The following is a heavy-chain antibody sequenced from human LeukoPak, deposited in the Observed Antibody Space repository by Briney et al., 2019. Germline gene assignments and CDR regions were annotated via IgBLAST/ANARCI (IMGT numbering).Heavy chain of an antibody. Sequence: GGSLRLSCAASGFTVSSNYMSWVRQAPGKGLEWVSVIYSGGSTYYADSVKGRFTISRDNAKNTLYLQMNSLRAEDTAVYYCARGDGYNAEFDYWGQGTLVTVSS. J-gene: IGHJ4*02. CDR3: ARGDGYNAEFDY. D-gene: IGHD5-24*01. CDR2: IYSGGST. V-gene: IGHV3-53*01. CDR1: GFTVSSNY.